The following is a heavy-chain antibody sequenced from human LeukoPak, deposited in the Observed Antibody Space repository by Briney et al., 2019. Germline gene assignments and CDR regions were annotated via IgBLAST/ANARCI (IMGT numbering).Heavy chain of an antibody. CDR1: GFTFSSYA. CDR2: ISGSGDST. CDR3: ARDRGYSCGY. D-gene: IGHD5-18*01. V-gene: IGHV3-23*01. Sequence: GGSLRLSCAASGFTFSSYAMNWVRQAPGEGLEWVSTISGSGDSTYYADSVKGRFTISTDTSKNTLYMQMNCLRAEDTAVYYCARDRGYSCGYWGQGTLVTVSS. J-gene: IGHJ4*02.